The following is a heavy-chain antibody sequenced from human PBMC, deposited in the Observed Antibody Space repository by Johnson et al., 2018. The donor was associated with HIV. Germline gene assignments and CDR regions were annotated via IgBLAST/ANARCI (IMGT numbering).Heavy chain of an antibody. CDR3: ARYFGVVIYDAFDI. J-gene: IGHJ3*02. CDR1: GFTFDDYA. D-gene: IGHD3-3*01. CDR2: ISWNSGSI. V-gene: IGHV3-9*01. Sequence: VQLVESGGGLVQPGRSLRLSCAASGFTFDDYAMHWVRQAPGKGLEWVSGISWNSGSIGYADSVKGRFTISRDNAKNSLYLQMNSLRAEDTALYYCARYFGVVIYDAFDIWGQGTMVTVSS.